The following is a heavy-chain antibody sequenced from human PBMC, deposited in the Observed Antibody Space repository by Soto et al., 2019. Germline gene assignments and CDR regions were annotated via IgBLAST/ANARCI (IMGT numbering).Heavy chain of an antibody. CDR3: VRERYFDWLLFYFDF. D-gene: IGHD3-9*01. CDR2: TYFRSKWYY. Sequence: SQTLSLTCAISGDSVSASGAAWSWIRQSPSRGLEWPGRTYFRSKWYYDSALSVKSRIIINPDTSKNQFSLQLNSVTPEDTAVYYCVRERYFDWLLFYFDFWGQGALVTVSS. V-gene: IGHV6-1*01. CDR1: GDSVSASGAA. J-gene: IGHJ4*02.